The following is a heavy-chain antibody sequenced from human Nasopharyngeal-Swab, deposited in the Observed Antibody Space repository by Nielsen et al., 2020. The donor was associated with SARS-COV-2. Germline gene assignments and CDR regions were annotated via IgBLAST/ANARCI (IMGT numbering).Heavy chain of an antibody. D-gene: IGHD3-3*01. CDR3: ARGGLRYLDWLLYLDY. Sequence: ASVQVSSKASAYTFTSYGISWVRQPPGQGLEWMGWISAYNGNTNYAQKLQGRVTRTTDPSTSTAYMELRSLRSDDTAVYYCARGGLRYLDWLLYLDYWGQGTLVTVSS. CDR2: ISAYNGNT. V-gene: IGHV1-18*01. CDR1: AYTFTSYG. J-gene: IGHJ4*02.